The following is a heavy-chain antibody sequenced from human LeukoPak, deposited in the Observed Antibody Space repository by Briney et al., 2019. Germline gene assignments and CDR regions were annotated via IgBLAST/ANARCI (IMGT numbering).Heavy chain of an antibody. V-gene: IGHV3-23*01. CDR2: ISGSGGST. CDR3: AKDSYYDFWSGYGIDY. J-gene: IGHJ4*02. CDR1: GFTFSSYA. D-gene: IGHD3-3*01. Sequence: GASLRLSCAASGFTFSSYAMSWVRQAPGKGLEWVSAISGSGGSTYYADSVKGRFTISRDNSKNTLYLQMNSLRAEDTAVYYCAKDSYYDFWSGYGIDYWGQGTLVTVPS.